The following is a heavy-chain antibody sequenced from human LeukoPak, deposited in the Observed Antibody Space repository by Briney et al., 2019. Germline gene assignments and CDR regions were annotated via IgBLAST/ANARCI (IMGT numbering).Heavy chain of an antibody. V-gene: IGHV1-46*01. D-gene: IGHD3-9*01. CDR2: INPSGGST. Sequence: ASVKVSCKASGYTFTGYYMRWVRQAPGQGLEWMGIINPSGGSTSYAQKFQGRVTMTRDMSTSTVYMELSSLRSEDTAVYYCARDYQTYYDILTGSDAFDIWGQGTMVTVSS. CDR1: GYTFTGYY. J-gene: IGHJ3*02. CDR3: ARDYQTYYDILTGSDAFDI.